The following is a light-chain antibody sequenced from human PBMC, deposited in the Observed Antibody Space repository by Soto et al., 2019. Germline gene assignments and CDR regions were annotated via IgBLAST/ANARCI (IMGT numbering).Light chain of an antibody. CDR1: QGISTY. CDR2: GAS. V-gene: IGKV1-9*01. J-gene: IGKJ1*01. CDR3: QELNSYPRT. Sequence: IPLTQSPSFLSASIGDRVTITCRASQGISTYLAWYQQKPGKAPKSLIYGASTLQSGVPSRFSGGGSGTEFNLTISSLQPEDFATYYCQELNSYPRTFGQGTKVEVK.